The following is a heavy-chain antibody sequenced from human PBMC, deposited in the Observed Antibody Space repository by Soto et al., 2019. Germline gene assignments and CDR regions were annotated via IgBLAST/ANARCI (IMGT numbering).Heavy chain of an antibody. Sequence: ASVKVSCKASGYTFTSFYRHWVRQAPGQGLEWVGIVNPNGGSTNYGQNFKGRITISRDTSTSTVYMDLSSLRSEDTAVYYCVRGLLSGDYWGQGTLVTVSS. J-gene: IGHJ4*02. CDR2: VNPNGGST. V-gene: IGHV1-46*03. CDR3: VRGLLSGDY. CDR1: GYTFTSFY.